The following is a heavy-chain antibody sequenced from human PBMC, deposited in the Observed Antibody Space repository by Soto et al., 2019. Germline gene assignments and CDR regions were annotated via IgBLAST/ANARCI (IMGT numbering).Heavy chain of an antibody. Sequence: SLVKRYRKSFGGRLSVDLSSRGRNTPGQGLEWMGGIIPTFGTANYAQKFQGRVTITADESTSTAYMELSSLRSEDKAVYYWARYNNFPANWCDPCGKGIPVT. D-gene: IGHD1-1*01. V-gene: IGHV1-69*13. CDR2: IIPTFGTA. CDR1: GGRLSVDL. CDR3: ARYNNFPANWCDP. J-gene: IGHJ5*02.